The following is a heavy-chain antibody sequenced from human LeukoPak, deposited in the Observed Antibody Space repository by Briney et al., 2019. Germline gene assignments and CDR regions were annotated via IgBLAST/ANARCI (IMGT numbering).Heavy chain of an antibody. D-gene: IGHD6-13*01. V-gene: IGHV4-39*01. J-gene: IGHJ5*02. CDR3: ARGVEAAGTNWFDP. CDR1: CGSIASSSYY. CDR2: IYYSGST. Sequence: SETLSLTCTVSCGSIASSSYYWGWIRQPPGKGLEWIGSIYYSGSTYYNPSLKSRVTISVDTSKNQFSLKLSSVTAADTAVYYCARGVEAAGTNWFDPWGQGTLVTVSS.